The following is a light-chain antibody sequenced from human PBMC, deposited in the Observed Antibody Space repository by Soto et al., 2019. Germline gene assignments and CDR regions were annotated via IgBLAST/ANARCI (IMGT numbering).Light chain of an antibody. CDR2: DVS. V-gene: IGKV1-5*01. CDR3: QQYNSYSYT. J-gene: IGKJ2*01. CDR1: QSISNW. Sequence: DIQMTQSPSTLSASVGDRVTITCRARQSISNWLAWYQQKPGKAPKLLIYDVSTLESGVPSRFSGSGSGTDFTLTISSLQPDDFATYYCQQYNSYSYTFGQGTKLEIK.